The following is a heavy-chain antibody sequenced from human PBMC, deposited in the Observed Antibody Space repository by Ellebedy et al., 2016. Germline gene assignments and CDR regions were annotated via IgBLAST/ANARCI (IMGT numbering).Heavy chain of an antibody. J-gene: IGHJ3*01. D-gene: IGHD3-22*01. V-gene: IGHV1-46*01. CDR1: GYTFTNFY. CDR2: INPTGGST. Sequence: ASVKVSXXASGYTFTNFYMNWVRQAPGQGLEWLGMINPTGGSTWYAQRFQGRVTMTRDTSTNTFYMELSSLRSEDTAVYYCARDIAWSDMDVVIAEHAFDLWGQGTKVTISS. CDR3: ARDIAWSDMDVVIAEHAFDL.